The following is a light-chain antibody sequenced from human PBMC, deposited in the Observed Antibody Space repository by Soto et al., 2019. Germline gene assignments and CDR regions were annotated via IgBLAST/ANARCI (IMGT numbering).Light chain of an antibody. V-gene: IGKV1-33*01. CDR2: DAS. Sequence: DLQMTQSPSSLSASVGDRVTITCQASQDISNYLNWYQQKPGKAPKLLIYDASNLETGVPSRFSGSGSETDFTFTISSLQPEDIATYYCQQYDNLPLTFGPGTKVDIK. CDR1: QDISNY. CDR3: QQYDNLPLT. J-gene: IGKJ3*01.